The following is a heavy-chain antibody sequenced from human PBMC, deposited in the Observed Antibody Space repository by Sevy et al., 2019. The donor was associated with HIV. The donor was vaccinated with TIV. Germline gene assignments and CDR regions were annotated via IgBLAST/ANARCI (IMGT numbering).Heavy chain of an antibody. CDR2: IYHSGST. CDR1: GYSISSGYY. CDR3: ARAKYSSSAHWFDP. Sequence: SETLSLTCAVSGYSISSGYYWGWIRQPPGKGLEWIGSIYHSGSTYYNPSLKSRVTISVDTSKNQFSLKLSSVTAADTAVYYCARAKYSSSAHWFDPWGQGTLVTVSS. J-gene: IGHJ5*02. V-gene: IGHV4-38-2*01. D-gene: IGHD6-6*01.